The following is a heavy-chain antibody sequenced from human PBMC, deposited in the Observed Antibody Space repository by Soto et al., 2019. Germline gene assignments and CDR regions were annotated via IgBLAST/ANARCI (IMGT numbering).Heavy chain of an antibody. CDR3: ARDAHSSSSGSGGWAASGYERNAFDI. J-gene: IGHJ3*02. CDR1: GYTFTGYY. CDR2: INPNSGGT. D-gene: IGHD6-6*01. Sequence: ASVKVSCKASGYTFTGYYMHWVRQAPGQGLEWMGWINPNSGGTNYAQKFQGWVTMTRDTSISTAYMELSRLRSDDTAVYYCARDAHSSSSGSGGWAASGYERNAFDIWGQGTMVTVSS. V-gene: IGHV1-2*04.